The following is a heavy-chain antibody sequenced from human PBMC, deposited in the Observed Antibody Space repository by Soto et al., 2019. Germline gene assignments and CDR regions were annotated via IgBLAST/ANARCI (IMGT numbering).Heavy chain of an antibody. CDR1: GGSINSYW. V-gene: IGHV4-4*07. Sequence: PSETLSLTCIVSGGSINSYWWSWIRQPAGKGLEWIGRVYSSGTTDYNPSLNSRATLSVEMSKNQFSLKLSSVTAADTAVYYCARDIGSYAYGEGYWGQGIQVTVSS. CDR3: ARDIGSYAYGEGY. CDR2: VYSSGTT. D-gene: IGHD3-10*01. J-gene: IGHJ4*02.